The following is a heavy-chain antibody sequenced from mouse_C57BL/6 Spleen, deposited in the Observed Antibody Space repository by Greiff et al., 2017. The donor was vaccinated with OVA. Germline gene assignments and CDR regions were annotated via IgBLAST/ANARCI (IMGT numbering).Heavy chain of an antibody. CDR2: ISYDGSN. CDR1: GYSITSGYY. V-gene: IGHV3-6*01. Sequence: EVQVVESGPGLVKPSQSLSLTCSVTGYSITSGYYWNWIRQFPGNKLEWMGYISYDGSNNYNPSLKNRISITRDTSKNQFFLKLNSVTTEDTATYYCASLTTVVSHWYFDVWGTGTTVTVSS. D-gene: IGHD1-1*01. J-gene: IGHJ1*03. CDR3: ASLTTVVSHWYFDV.